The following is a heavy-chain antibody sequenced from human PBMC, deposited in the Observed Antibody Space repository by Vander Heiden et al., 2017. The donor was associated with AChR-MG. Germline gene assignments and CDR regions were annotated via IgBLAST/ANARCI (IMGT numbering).Heavy chain of an antibody. D-gene: IGHD3-16*02. CDR2: IKSKTDGGTT. Sequence: EVQLVESGGGLVKPGGSLRLSCAASGFTFSNAWMSWVRQDPGKGLEWVGRIKSKTDGGTTDYAAPVKGRFTISRDDSKNTLYLQMNSLKTEDTAVYYCTTDLIGSYRDYWGQGTLVTVSS. CDR1: GFTFSNAW. CDR3: TTDLIGSYRDY. V-gene: IGHV3-15*01. J-gene: IGHJ4*02.